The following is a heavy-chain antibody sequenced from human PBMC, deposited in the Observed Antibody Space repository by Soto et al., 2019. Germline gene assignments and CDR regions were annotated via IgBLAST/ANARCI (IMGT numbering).Heavy chain of an antibody. Sequence: EVQLVESGGGLVQPGGSLRLSCAASGFTFSSYSMNWVRQAPGKGLEWVSYISSSSSTIYYADSVKGRFTISRDNAKNSRYLQMNSLRAEDTAVYYCARDQGQTVVTAGYYGMDVWGQGTTVTVSS. CDR3: ARDQGQTVVTAGYYGMDV. CDR2: ISSSSSTI. CDR1: GFTFSSYS. D-gene: IGHD2-15*01. V-gene: IGHV3-48*01. J-gene: IGHJ6*02.